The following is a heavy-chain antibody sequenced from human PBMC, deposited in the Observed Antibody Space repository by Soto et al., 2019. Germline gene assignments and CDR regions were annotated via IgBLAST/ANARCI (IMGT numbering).Heavy chain of an antibody. J-gene: IGHJ4*02. V-gene: IGHV1-69*01. CDR3: ARVVAARWHEFDY. Sequence: GLEWMGGIIPIFGTANYAQKFQGRVTITADESTSTAYMELSSLRSEDTAVYYCARVVAARWHEFDYWGQGTLVTVSS. D-gene: IGHD6-6*01. CDR2: IIPIFGTA.